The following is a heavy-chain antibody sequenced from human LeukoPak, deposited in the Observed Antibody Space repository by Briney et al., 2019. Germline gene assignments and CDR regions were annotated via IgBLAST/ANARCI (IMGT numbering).Heavy chain of an antibody. Sequence: GSLRLSCAASGFTFSSYGMHWVRQAPGKGLEWIGEIYHSGSTNYNPSLKSRVTISVDKSKNQFSLKLSSVTATDTAVYYCARALAPRTYYYGSGSYSLGYWGQGTLVTVSS. CDR1: GFTFSSYG. CDR3: ARALAPRTYYYGSGSYSLGY. V-gene: IGHV4-4*02. D-gene: IGHD3-10*01. CDR2: IYHSGST. J-gene: IGHJ4*02.